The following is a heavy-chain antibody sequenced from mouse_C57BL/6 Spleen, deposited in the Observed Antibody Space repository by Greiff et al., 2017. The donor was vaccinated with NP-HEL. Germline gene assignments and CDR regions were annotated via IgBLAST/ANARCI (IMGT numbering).Heavy chain of an antibody. CDR2: IHPNSGST. D-gene: IGHD2-4*01. Sequence: QVQLQQPGAELVKPGASVKLSCKASGYTFTSYWMHWVKQRPGQGLEWIGMIHPNSGSTNYNEKFKSKATLTVDKSSSTAYMQLSSLTSEDSAVYYCARRGNDYVGFAYWGQGTLVTVSA. CDR1: GYTFTSYW. V-gene: IGHV1-64*01. J-gene: IGHJ3*01. CDR3: ARRGNDYVGFAY.